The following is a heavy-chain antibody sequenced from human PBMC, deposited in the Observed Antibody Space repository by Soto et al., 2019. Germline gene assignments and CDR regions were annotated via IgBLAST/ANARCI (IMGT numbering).Heavy chain of an antibody. CDR1: GFSFTTSC. V-gene: IGHV3-7*04. J-gene: IGHJ3*02. Sequence: VQLVESGGGLVQPGGSLRLSCEASGFSFTTSCMTWVRQAPGKGLEWVANIKRDGSKKYYLDSVKGRFTISRDNAENSLYLQMKKLRIKETAVYYCARDLSPYFSVTRFDVFDIWGQGTVVAVSS. CDR3: ARDLSPYFSVTRFDVFDI. D-gene: IGHD1-26*01. CDR2: IKRDGSKK.